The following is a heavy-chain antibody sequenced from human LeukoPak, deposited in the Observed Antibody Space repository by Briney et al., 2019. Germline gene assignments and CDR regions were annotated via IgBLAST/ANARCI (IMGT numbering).Heavy chain of an antibody. D-gene: IGHD3-10*01. V-gene: IGHV4-59*08. CDR2: IYYSGST. J-gene: IGHJ4*02. Sequence: SETLSLTCTVSGGSITNYYWSWVRQPPGKGLEWIGYIYYSGSTNYNPSLKSRVTISVDTSKNQFSLKLRSVTPADTAVYYCARYPGLEGTGSRGAFDNWSQGTLVTVSS. CDR1: GGSITNYY. CDR3: ARYPGLEGTGSRGAFDN.